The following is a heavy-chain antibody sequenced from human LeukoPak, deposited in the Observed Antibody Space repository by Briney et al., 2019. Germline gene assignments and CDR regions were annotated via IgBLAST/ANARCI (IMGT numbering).Heavy chain of an antibody. J-gene: IGHJ2*01. Sequence: SETLSLTCTVSGGSISSNTYYWGWIRQPPGKGLEWIGSIYYSGSTYYNPSLKSRVTISVDTSKNQFSLKLSSVTAADTAVYYCAREGSSGYSLRRYWYFDLWGRGTLVTVSS. CDR1: GGSISSNTYY. CDR2: IYYSGST. V-gene: IGHV4-39*07. CDR3: AREGSSGYSLRRYWYFDL. D-gene: IGHD3-22*01.